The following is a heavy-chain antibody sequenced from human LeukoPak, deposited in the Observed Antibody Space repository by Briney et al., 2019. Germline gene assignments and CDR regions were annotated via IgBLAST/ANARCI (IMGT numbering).Heavy chain of an antibody. V-gene: IGHV1-2*02. Sequence: GASVKVSCKTSGYTFTGYLMHWVRLAPGQGPEWVGWINPRNGDTNLAQKFQGRVSLTSDTSINTVYMELNSLTSDDTAVYFCARENWIWDFWGQGTLVTVSS. J-gene: IGHJ1*01. CDR1: GYTFTGYL. CDR2: INPRNGDT. D-gene: IGHD1-1*01. CDR3: ARENWIWDF.